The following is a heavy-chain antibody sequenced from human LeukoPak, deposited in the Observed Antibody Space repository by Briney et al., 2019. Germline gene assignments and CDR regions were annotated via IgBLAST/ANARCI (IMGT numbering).Heavy chain of an antibody. Sequence: GGSLRLSCAASGFTFSNYEMNWVRQAPGKGLEWVAVIWYDGSNKYYADSVKGRFTISRDNSKNTLYLQMNSLRAEDTAVYYCARDLGIAAHDAFDIWGQGTMVTVSS. CDR3: ARDLGIAAHDAFDI. CDR1: GFTFSNYE. CDR2: IWYDGSNK. D-gene: IGHD6-13*01. V-gene: IGHV3-33*08. J-gene: IGHJ3*02.